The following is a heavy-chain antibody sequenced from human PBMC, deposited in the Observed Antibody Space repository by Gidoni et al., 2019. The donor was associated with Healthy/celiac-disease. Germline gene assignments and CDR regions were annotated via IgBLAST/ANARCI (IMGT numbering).Heavy chain of an antibody. CDR2: INAGNGNT. CDR1: GYTLTSYA. CDR3: ARAAGRWPGDWFDP. D-gene: IGHD2-15*01. J-gene: IGHJ5*02. Sequence: QVQLVQSGAEVKKPGASEKVACKASGYTLTSYAMHWVRQAPGQRLEWMGWINAGNGNTQYSQKFQGRVTITRDTSASTAYMELSSLRSEDTAVYYCARAAGRWPGDWFDPWGQGTLVTVSS. V-gene: IGHV1-3*01.